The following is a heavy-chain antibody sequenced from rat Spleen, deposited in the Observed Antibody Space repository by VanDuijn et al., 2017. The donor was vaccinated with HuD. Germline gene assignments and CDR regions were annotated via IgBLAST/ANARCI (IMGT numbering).Heavy chain of an antibody. Sequence: QVQLKESGPGLVQPSQTLSLTCTVSGFSLTSYNVHWVRQPPGKGLEWMGRMRYNGDTSYNSALKSRLSISRDTSKNQVFLKMNSLQTGDTGTYYCTRVSMMVLMTPCIDYGGKGVMVTVAS. CDR3: TRVSMMVLMTPCIDY. J-gene: IGHJ2*01. V-gene: IGHV2-63*01. CDR2: MRYNGDT. CDR1: GFSLTSYN. D-gene: IGHD1-12*02.